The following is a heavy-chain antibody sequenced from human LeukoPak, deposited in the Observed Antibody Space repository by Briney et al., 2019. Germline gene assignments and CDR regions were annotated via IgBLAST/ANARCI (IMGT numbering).Heavy chain of an antibody. CDR2: INPNSGGT. J-gene: IGHJ4*02. CDR3: ARGYDYVWGSYRSLPDY. V-gene: IGHV1-2*02. D-gene: IGHD3-16*02. CDR1: GYTFTGYY. Sequence: ASVKVSCKASGYTFTGYYMHWVRQAPGQGLEWMGWINPNSGGTNYAQRFQGRVTMTRDTSISTAYMELSRLRSDDTAVYYCARGYDYVWGSYRSLPDYWGQGTLVTVSS.